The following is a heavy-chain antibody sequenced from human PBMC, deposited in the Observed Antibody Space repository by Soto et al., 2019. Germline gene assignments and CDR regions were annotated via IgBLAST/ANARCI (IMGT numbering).Heavy chain of an antibody. CDR1: GFIFSSYD. J-gene: IGHJ6*02. Sequence: EVQLMESGGGLVQPGGSLRLSCAASGFIFSSYDMHWVRQATGKGLEWVSTIGTAGDTYYPDSVKGRFTISRENAKKSFYLQLNSLRAGDTAVYYCTREWLLGGMDVWGQGTTVTVSS. D-gene: IGHD5-18*01. CDR2: IGTAGDT. V-gene: IGHV3-13*01. CDR3: TREWLLGGMDV.